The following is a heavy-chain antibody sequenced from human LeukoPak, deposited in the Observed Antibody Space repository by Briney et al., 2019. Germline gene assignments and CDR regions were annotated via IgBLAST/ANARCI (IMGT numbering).Heavy chain of an antibody. V-gene: IGHV3-23*03. CDR1: GITFSFYG. J-gene: IGHJ4*02. CDR3: ATDSSLSSSWYIWDS. D-gene: IGHD6-13*01. Sequence: GGSLRLSCEASGITFSFYGMSWVRQAPGKGLEWVSVIYSGGSTFYPDSVKGRFTISRDNSKNRLYLQMNSLRAEDTAVYYCATDSSLSSSWYIWDSWGQGTLVTVSS. CDR2: IYSGGST.